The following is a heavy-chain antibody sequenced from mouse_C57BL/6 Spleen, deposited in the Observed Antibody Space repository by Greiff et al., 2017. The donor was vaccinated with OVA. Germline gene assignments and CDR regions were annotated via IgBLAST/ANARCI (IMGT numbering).Heavy chain of an antibody. Sequence: EVQLQQSGAELVKPGASVKLSCTASGFNIKDYYMHWVKQRTEQGLEWIGRIDPEDGETKYAPKFQGKATITADTTSNTAYLQLSSLTSEHTAVYYCAPSSIYYDYDDYAMDYWGQGTSVTVSS. CDR1: GFNIKDYY. D-gene: IGHD2-4*01. CDR3: APSSIYYDYDDYAMDY. V-gene: IGHV14-2*01. CDR2: IDPEDGET. J-gene: IGHJ4*01.